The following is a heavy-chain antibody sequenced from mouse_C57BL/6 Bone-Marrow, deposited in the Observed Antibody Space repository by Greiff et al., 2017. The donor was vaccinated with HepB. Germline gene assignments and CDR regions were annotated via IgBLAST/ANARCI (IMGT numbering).Heavy chain of an antibody. Sequence: EVKLMESGGGLVKPGGSLKLSCAASGFTFSDYGMHWVRQAPEKGLEWVAYISSGSSTIYYADTVKGRFTISRDNAKNTLFLQMTSLRSEDTAMYYCARPPSYYYGSSYEYFDVWGTGTTVTVSS. J-gene: IGHJ1*03. V-gene: IGHV5-17*01. CDR2: ISSGSSTI. CDR3: ARPPSYYYGSSYEYFDV. CDR1: GFTFSDYG. D-gene: IGHD1-1*01.